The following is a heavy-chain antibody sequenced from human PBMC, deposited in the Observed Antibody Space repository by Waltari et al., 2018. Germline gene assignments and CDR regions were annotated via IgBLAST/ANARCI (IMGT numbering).Heavy chain of an antibody. CDR3: VRDRCTSATCRLLSEYFQQ. V-gene: IGHV3-30*04. CDR1: GFSNYA. D-gene: IGHD2-2*01. J-gene: IGHJ1*01. CDR2: LSYDGTSK. Sequence: QVHLVESGGGVVQPGGSLRLSCAASGFSNYAMNWVRQAPGKGLEWLALLSYDGTSKYYSGSVEGRFTISRDQSKNTLDLQMNSLGPDDTAIYYCVRDRCTSATCRLLSEYFQQWGQGTLVTVSS.